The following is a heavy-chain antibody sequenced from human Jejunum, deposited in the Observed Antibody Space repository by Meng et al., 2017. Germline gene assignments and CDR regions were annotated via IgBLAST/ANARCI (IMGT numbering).Heavy chain of an antibody. Sequence: QVHVEAWGADRSQPRGTLSLTFAVYGGSISGYFWSWIRQAPGEGLEWVGEFTRGGTTNYNPSLKSRVTISADTSKNQFSLTLSSVSAADTAVYYCARHEVDFDNWGQGTLVTVSS. J-gene: IGHJ4*02. D-gene: IGHD1-26*01. CDR2: FTRGGTT. V-gene: IGHV4-34*02. CDR3: ARHEVDFDN. CDR1: GGSISGYF.